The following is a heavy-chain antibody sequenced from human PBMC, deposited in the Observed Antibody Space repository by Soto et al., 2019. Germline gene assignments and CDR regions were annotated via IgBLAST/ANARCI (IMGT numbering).Heavy chain of an antibody. D-gene: IGHD3-10*01. J-gene: IGHJ5*02. CDR2: IYYDGNT. Sequence: PSETLSLTCTVPGDSISSNSHYWGWIRQPPGKGLESIANIYYDGNTYYNPSLKSRVTISVDKSKNQFSLKLSSVTAADTAVYYCARETDIPYYGSGSYYSKSTGWFDPWGQGTLVTVSS. CDR1: GDSISSNSHY. V-gene: IGHV4-39*07. CDR3: ARETDIPYYGSGSYYSKSTGWFDP.